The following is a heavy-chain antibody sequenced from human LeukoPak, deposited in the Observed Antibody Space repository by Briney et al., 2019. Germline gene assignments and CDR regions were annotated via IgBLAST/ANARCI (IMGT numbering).Heavy chain of an antibody. CDR3: ARGWSGYSSSWKGYFDY. Sequence: GGSLRLSCAASGFTFSSYGMHWVRQAPGKGLEWVAVISYDGSNKYYADSVKGRFTISRDNSKNTLYLQMNSLRAEDTAVYYCARGWSGYSSSWKGYFDYWGQGTLVTVSS. V-gene: IGHV3-30*03. D-gene: IGHD6-13*01. CDR1: GFTFSSYG. J-gene: IGHJ4*02. CDR2: ISYDGSNK.